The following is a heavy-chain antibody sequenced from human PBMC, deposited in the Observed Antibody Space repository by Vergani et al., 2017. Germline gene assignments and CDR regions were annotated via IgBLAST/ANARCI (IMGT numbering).Heavy chain of an antibody. V-gene: IGHV1-2*02. J-gene: IGHJ4*02. CDR2: INPNSGGT. CDR3: AREMTRFEYSSSSSRDY. Sequence: QVQLVQSGAEVKKPGASVKVSCKASGYTFTGYYMHWVRQAPGQGLEWMGWINPNSGGTNYAQKFQGRVTMTRDTSISTAYMELSRLRSDDTGVYYCAREMTRFEYSSSSSRDYWGQGTLVTVSS. CDR1: GYTFTGYY. D-gene: IGHD6-6*01.